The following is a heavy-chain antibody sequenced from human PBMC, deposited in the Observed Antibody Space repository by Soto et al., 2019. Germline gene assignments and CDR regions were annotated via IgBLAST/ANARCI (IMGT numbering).Heavy chain of an antibody. CDR3: ARDRYYDSSGPFDY. D-gene: IGHD3-22*01. Sequence: ASVKVSCKASGYTFTSYGISWVRQAPGQGLEWMGWISAYNGNTNYAQKLQGRVTMTTDTSTSTAYVELRSLRSDDTTVYYCARDRYYDSSGPFDYWGQGTLVTVSS. J-gene: IGHJ4*02. CDR2: ISAYNGNT. V-gene: IGHV1-18*04. CDR1: GYTFTSYG.